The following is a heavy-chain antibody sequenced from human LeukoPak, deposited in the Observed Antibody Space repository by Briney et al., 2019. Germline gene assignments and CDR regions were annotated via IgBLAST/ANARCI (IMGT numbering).Heavy chain of an antibody. D-gene: IGHD3-10*01. CDR1: GYTFTSYG. Sequence: ASVKVSCKASGYTFTSYGISWVRQAPGQGLEWMGWISAYNGNTNYAQKFQGRVTMTTDTSTSTAYMELRSLISDDTAMYYCARGVWAYCYGSGSLPFDYWGQGTLVTVSS. CDR3: ARGVWAYCYGSGSLPFDY. CDR2: ISAYNGNT. J-gene: IGHJ4*02. V-gene: IGHV1-18*01.